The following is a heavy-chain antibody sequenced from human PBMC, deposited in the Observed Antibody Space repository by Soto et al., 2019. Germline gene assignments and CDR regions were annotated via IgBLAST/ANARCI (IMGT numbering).Heavy chain of an antibody. V-gene: IGHV3-15*01. D-gene: IGHD2-2*01. CDR3: TTHCSSTSCYLDYYYGMDV. J-gene: IGHJ6*02. Sequence: PGGSLRLSCAASGFTFSDYYMSWVRQAPGKGLEWVGRIKSKTDGGTTDYAAPVKGRFTISRDDSKNTLYLQMNSLKTEDTAVYYCTTHCSSTSCYLDYYYGMDVWGQGTTVTVSS. CDR2: IKSKTDGGTT. CDR1: GFTFSDYY.